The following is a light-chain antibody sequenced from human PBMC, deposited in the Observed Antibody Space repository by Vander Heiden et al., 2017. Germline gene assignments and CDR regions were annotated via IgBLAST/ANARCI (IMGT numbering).Light chain of an antibody. CDR1: QDISNY. CDR3: QQYDNLPPGIT. Sequence: DIQMTQSPSSLSASVGDRVTITCQASQDISNYLNWYQQKPGKAPKLLIYDASNLETGVPSRFSGSGSGTDFTSTISSLQPEDIATYYCQQYDNLPPGITFGQGTRLEIK. V-gene: IGKV1-33*01. CDR2: DAS. J-gene: IGKJ5*01.